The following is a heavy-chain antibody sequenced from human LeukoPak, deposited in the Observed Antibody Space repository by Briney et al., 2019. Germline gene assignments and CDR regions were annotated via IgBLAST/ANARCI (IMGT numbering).Heavy chain of an antibody. CDR3: ARVPVGGNRAFDF. V-gene: IGHV3-74*01. J-gene: IGHJ3*01. Sequence: GGSLRLSCAASGFTISTYWMHWVRQAPGKGLVWVSRIDIDGSSTSYADSVKGRFTISRDNAKNTLYLQMNSLRADDTAVYYCARVPVGGNRAFDFWGQGTMVTVSS. D-gene: IGHD1-26*01. CDR1: GFTISTYW. CDR2: IDIDGSST.